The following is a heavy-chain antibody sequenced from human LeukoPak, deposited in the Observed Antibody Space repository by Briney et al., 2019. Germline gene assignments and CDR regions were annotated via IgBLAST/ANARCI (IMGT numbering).Heavy chain of an antibody. V-gene: IGHV3-23*01. Sequence: GGSLRLSCAASGFTFSSYAMSWVRQAPGKGLEWVSAISGSGGSTYYADSVKGRFTISRDNSKNTLYLQMNSLRAEDTAVYYCATARYSYGLRGFDYWGQGTLVTVSS. J-gene: IGHJ4*02. CDR1: GFTFSSYA. CDR2: ISGSGGST. CDR3: ATARYSYGLRGFDY. D-gene: IGHD5-18*01.